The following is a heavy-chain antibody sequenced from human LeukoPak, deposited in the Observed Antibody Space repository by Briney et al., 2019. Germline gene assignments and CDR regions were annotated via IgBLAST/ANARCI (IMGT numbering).Heavy chain of an antibody. CDR2: IYHSGST. CDR3: ARVGYCSGGSCPLNYFDY. Sequence: PSETLSLTCTVSGYSISNGYYWGWIRQPPGKGLEWIGSIYHSGSTYYNPSLKSRVTISVDTSKNQFSLKLSSVTAADTAVYYCARVGYCSGGSCPLNYFDYWGQGTLVTVSS. D-gene: IGHD2-15*01. J-gene: IGHJ4*02. CDR1: GYSISNGYY. V-gene: IGHV4-38-2*02.